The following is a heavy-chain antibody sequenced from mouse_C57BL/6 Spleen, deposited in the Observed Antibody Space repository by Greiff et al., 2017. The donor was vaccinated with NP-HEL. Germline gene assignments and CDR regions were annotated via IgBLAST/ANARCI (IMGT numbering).Heavy chain of an antibody. CDR2: ISSGGSYT. CDR1: GFTFSSYG. V-gene: IGHV5-6*01. CDR3: ARQDSNDYAMDY. J-gene: IGHJ4*01. Sequence: EVKLVESGGDLVKPGGSLKLSCAASGFTFSSYGMSWVRQTPDKRLEWVGTISSGGSYTYYPDNVKGRSTISRDNAKITLDLQKSSLKSEDTAMYYCARQDSNDYAMDYWGQGTSVTVSS. D-gene: IGHD2-5*01.